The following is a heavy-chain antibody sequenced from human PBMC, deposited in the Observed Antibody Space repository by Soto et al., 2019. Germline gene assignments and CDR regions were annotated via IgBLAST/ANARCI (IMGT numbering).Heavy chain of an antibody. CDR1: GFAFSDYA. CDR2: VSHDGRNT. V-gene: IGHV3-30*18. D-gene: IGHD6-19*01. CDR3: AKRGRQWLRTWDFIY. Sequence: VQLVESGGGVVQPGRSLRLSCAASGFAFSDYAMHWVRQAPGKGLEWVAVVSHDGRNTHYADSVKGLFTISRDISKNTVSLEMTTLRAVDTAVYLCAKRGRQWLRTWDFIYWGQGTLVTVSS. J-gene: IGHJ4*02.